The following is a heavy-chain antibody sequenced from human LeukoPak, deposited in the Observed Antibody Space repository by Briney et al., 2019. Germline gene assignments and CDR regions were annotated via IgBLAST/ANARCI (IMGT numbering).Heavy chain of an antibody. CDR2: IHTSGRT. Sequence: PSQTLSLTCTVSGDSISSGSYYWSWIRQPAGKGLEWIGRIHTSGRTNYNPSLKSRVTISADTSKNQFSLKLSSVAAADSAVYYCARASSPGYYFDFWGQGTLVTVSS. CDR1: GDSISSGSYY. D-gene: IGHD2-2*01. V-gene: IGHV4-61*02. CDR3: ARASSPGYYFDF. J-gene: IGHJ4*02.